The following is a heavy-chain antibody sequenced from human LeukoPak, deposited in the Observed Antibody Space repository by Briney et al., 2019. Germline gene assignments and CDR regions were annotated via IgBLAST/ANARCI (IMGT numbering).Heavy chain of an antibody. CDR2: IYHSGST. Sequence: PSETLSLTCAVSGGSISSSNWWSWVRQPPGKGLEWIGEIYHSGSTNYNPSLKSRVTISVDKSKNQFSLKLSSVTAADTAVYYCARESYYYDSSGYPYYYYYMDVWGKGTTVTVSS. D-gene: IGHD3-22*01. J-gene: IGHJ6*03. CDR1: GGSISSSNW. V-gene: IGHV4-4*02. CDR3: ARESYYYDSSGYPYYYYYMDV.